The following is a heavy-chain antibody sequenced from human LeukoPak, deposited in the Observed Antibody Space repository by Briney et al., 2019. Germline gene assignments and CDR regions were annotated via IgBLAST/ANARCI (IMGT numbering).Heavy chain of an antibody. CDR3: ATGDRYGSGSF. V-gene: IGHV1-2*02. Sequence: ASVKVSCKASGYTFTGYYMHWVRQAPGQGLEWMGWINHNSGGTNYAQKFQGRVTMTRDTSISTAYMELSRLRSDDTAVYYCATGDRYGSGSFGGQGTLVTVSS. J-gene: IGHJ4*02. CDR1: GYTFTGYY. CDR2: INHNSGGT. D-gene: IGHD3-10*01.